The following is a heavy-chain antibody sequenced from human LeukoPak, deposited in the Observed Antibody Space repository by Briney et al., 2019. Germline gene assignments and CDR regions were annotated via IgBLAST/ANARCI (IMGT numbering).Heavy chain of an antibody. D-gene: IGHD3-16*01. J-gene: IGHJ4*02. CDR3: AKDLYDYVWGSYPYYFDY. Sequence: GGSLRLSCAASGFTFSSYAMSWVRQAPGKGLEWVSAISGSGGSTYYADSVKGRFTISRDDSKNTLYLQMNSLRAEGTAVYYCAKDLYDYVWGSYPYYFDYWGQGTLVTVSS. CDR1: GFTFSSYA. V-gene: IGHV3-23*01. CDR2: ISGSGGST.